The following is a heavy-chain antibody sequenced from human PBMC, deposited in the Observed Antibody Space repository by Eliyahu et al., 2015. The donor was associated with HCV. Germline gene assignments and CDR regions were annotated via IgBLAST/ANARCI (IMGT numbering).Heavy chain of an antibody. V-gene: IGHV4-59*01. CDR1: GGSISSYY. Sequence: QVQLQESGPGLVKPSETLSLTCTVSGGSISSYYWSWIRQPPGKGLEWIGYIYYSGSTNYNPSLKSRVTISVDTSKNQFSLKLSSVTAADTAVYYCARVSNRAEDYWGQGTLVTVSS. D-gene: IGHD1-14*01. CDR2: IYYSGST. CDR3: ARVSNRAEDY. J-gene: IGHJ4*02.